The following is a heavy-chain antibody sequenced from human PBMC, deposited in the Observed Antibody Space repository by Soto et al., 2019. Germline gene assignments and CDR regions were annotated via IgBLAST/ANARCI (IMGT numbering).Heavy chain of an antibody. J-gene: IGHJ4*02. V-gene: IGHV3-30*18. D-gene: IGHD3-16*02. CDR1: GFTFSSYG. Sequence: QVQLVESGGGVVQPGRSLRLSCAASGFTFSSYGMHWVRQAPGKGLEWVAVISYDGSNKYYADSVKGRFTISRDNSKNTLYLQMTSLRAEDTAVYYCAKLAIWGSYRFRVPIDYWGQGTLVTVSS. CDR2: ISYDGSNK. CDR3: AKLAIWGSYRFRVPIDY.